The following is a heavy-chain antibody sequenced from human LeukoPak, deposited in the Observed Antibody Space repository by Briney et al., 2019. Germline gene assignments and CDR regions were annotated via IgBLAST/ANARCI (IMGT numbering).Heavy chain of an antibody. J-gene: IGHJ3*02. CDR1: GGSISSSGYY. D-gene: IGHD3-22*01. CDR2: IHYSGST. CDR3: ARGYYDSSGYYYGRRDDAFDI. Sequence: SETLSLTCTVSGGSISSSGYYWGWLRQPPGTGLEWIGSIHYSGSTYYNPSLKSRVTISVDTTKTQFSPKLSAVTAADTAVYYCARGYYDSSGYYYGRRDDAFDIWGQGTMVTVSS. V-gene: IGHV4-39*07.